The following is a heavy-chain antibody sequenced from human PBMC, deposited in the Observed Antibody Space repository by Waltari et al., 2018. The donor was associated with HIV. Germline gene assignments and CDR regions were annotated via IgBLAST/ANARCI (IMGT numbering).Heavy chain of an antibody. Sequence: EVQLVQSGAEVKKPGESLKISCKGSGYSFTSYWIGWVRQTPGQGLEWMGIIYPVAAGTRYSPSFQGQVTISADKSTSTAYLQWSSLKASDTAMYYCASANWGSIDAFDIWGQGTMVTVSS. CDR1: GYSFTSYW. V-gene: IGHV5-51*01. D-gene: IGHD7-27*01. CDR3: ASANWGSIDAFDI. CDR2: IYPVAAGT. J-gene: IGHJ3*02.